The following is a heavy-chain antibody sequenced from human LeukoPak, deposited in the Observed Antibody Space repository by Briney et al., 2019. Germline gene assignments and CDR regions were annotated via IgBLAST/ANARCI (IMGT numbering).Heavy chain of an antibody. D-gene: IGHD6-13*01. CDR1: GYTFTIYG. V-gene: IGHV1-18*01. Sequence: AASVKVSCKASGYTFTIYGISWVRQAPGQGREWMGWISAYNGNTNYAQKLQGRVTMTTDTSTSTAYMELRSLRSDDTAVYYCASYSSSWYYYYGMDVWGQGTTVTVSS. CDR2: ISAYNGNT. J-gene: IGHJ6*02. CDR3: ASYSSSWYYYYGMDV.